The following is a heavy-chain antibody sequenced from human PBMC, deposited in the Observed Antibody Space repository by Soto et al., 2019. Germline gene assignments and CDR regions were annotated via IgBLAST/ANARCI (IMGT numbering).Heavy chain of an antibody. J-gene: IGHJ4*02. V-gene: IGHV1-69*01. CDR2: IIPIFGTA. CDR3: AREPYDSSGYLYYFDY. CDR1: GGTFSSYA. D-gene: IGHD3-22*01. Sequence: QVQLVQSGAEVKKPGSSVKVSRKASGGTFSSYAISWVRQAPGQGLEWMGGIIPIFGTANYAQKFQGRVTITADESTSTAYMELSSLRSEDTAVYYCAREPYDSSGYLYYFDYWGQGTLVTVSS.